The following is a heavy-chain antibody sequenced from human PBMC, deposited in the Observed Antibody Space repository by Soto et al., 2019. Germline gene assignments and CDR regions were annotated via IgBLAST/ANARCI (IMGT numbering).Heavy chain of an antibody. CDR1: GGSISSYY. CDR2: IYYSGST. J-gene: IGHJ4*02. V-gene: IGHV4-59*08. Sequence: LETLSLTCTVSGGSISSYYWSWIRQPPGKGLEWIGYIYYSGSTNYNPSLKSRVTISVDTSKNQFSLKLSSVTAADTAVYYCARQLYYYDSSGYLAPFDYWGQGTLVTVSS. D-gene: IGHD3-22*01. CDR3: ARQLYYYDSSGYLAPFDY.